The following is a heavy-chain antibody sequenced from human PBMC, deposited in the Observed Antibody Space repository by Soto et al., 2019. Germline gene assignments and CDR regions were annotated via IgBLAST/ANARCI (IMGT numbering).Heavy chain of an antibody. D-gene: IGHD6-19*01. CDR3: ARVAVATRGIDS. V-gene: IGHV3-21*01. Sequence: PGGSLRLSCVASGFALTTYTMNWVRQGPGTGLEWVSSINGRSNYKYYSDSVKGRFTVSRDNAQNSLFLQMSRLGPEDTALYYCARVAVATRGIDSWGQGTLVTVSS. CDR2: INGRSNYK. CDR1: GFALTTYT. J-gene: IGHJ4*02.